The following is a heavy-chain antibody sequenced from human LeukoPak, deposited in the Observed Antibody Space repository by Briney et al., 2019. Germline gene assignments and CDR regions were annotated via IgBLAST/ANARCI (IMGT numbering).Heavy chain of an antibody. J-gene: IGHJ4*02. CDR3: ARGGLEPVDY. V-gene: IGHV3-74*01. D-gene: IGHD1-14*01. Sequence: GGSLRLSCAASGFTFSRYWMHWVRQAPGKGLVWISRINPEETTTSYADSVRGRFTISRDNAENTLYLEMNSLRTEDTAVYYCARGGLEPVDYWGQGSLVTVSS. CDR1: GFTFSRYW. CDR2: INPEETTT.